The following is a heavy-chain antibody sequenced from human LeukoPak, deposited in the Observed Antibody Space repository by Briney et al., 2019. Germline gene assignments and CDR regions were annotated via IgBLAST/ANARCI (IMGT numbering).Heavy chain of an antibody. J-gene: IGHJ4*02. CDR1: GFTFSSYA. CDR3: ARVGRGYELTHYFDY. CDR2: ISYDGSNK. Sequence: GGSLRLSCAASGFTFSSYAMSWVRQAPGKGLEWVGVISYDGSNKYYADSVKGRFTFSRDNSKNTLYLQMNSLRAEDTAVYYCARVGRGYELTHYFDYWGQGTLVTVSS. V-gene: IGHV3-30*01. D-gene: IGHD5-12*01.